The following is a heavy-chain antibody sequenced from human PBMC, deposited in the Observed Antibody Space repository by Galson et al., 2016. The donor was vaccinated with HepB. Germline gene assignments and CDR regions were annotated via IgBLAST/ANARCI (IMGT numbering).Heavy chain of an antibody. J-gene: IGHJ4*02. CDR2: TYYRSQWND. D-gene: IGHD7-27*01. CDR1: GDSVSSDRAA. V-gene: IGHV6-1*01. CDR3: TRAVWGFDL. Sequence: CAISGDSVSSDRAAWNWIRQSPSRGLEWLGRTYYRSQWNDDYAESVKGRITIKPDTSKNQFSLQLNSVTPGDTAVYYCTRAVWGFDLWGQGTLVTVSS.